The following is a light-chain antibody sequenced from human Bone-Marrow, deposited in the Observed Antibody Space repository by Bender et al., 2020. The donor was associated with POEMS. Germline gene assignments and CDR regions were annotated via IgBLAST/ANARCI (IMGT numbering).Light chain of an antibody. CDR3: CSYGGSYTYWV. CDR1: KLGDKY. Sequence: SYELTQPPSVSVSPGQTVSITCSGDKLGDKYACWFQQRPGQSPVLVIYEDRKRPSGIPERFSGSNSGNTATLTISGLQAEDEADYYCCSYGGSYTYWVFGGGTELTVL. CDR2: EDR. J-gene: IGLJ3*02. V-gene: IGLV3-1*01.